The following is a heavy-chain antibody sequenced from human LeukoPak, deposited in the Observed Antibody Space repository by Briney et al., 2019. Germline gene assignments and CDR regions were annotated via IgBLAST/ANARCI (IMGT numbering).Heavy chain of an antibody. CDR2: IYYSGST. Sequence: SETLSLTCAVYGGSFSSYYWGWIRQPPGKGLEWIGSIYYSGSTYYNPSLKSRVTMSVDTSKNQFSLKLSSVTAADTAVYYCARGYYYDSSGYWCAFDIWGQGTMVTVSS. CDR1: GGSFSSYY. CDR3: ARGYYYDSSGYWCAFDI. D-gene: IGHD3-22*01. J-gene: IGHJ3*02. V-gene: IGHV4-39*07.